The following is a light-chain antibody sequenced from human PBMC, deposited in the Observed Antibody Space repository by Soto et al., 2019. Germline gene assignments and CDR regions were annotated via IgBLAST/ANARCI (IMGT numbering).Light chain of an antibody. J-gene: IGKJ1*01. CDR2: GAS. Sequence: EIVMTQSPATLSVSPGERATLSCRASQSVSSNLAWYQQKPGQAPRLLIYGASTRATGIPARFSGSGSGTEFTLTISSRQSEDFVVYYCQQYNNWWTFGQGTKVEIK. CDR1: QSVSSN. CDR3: QQYNNWWT. V-gene: IGKV3-15*01.